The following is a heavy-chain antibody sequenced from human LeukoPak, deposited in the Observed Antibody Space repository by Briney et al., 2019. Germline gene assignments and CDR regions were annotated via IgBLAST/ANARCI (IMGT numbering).Heavy chain of an antibody. Sequence: SETLPLTCTVSCVSISSSNSYWGWIRQPPGKGLDGVGSIYYSENTYYNASLKSQVSISIDTSKHQFSLRLTSETAVYSAVYYCARQTGSGLFILPGGQGTLVTVSS. V-gene: IGHV4-39*01. J-gene: IGHJ4*02. CDR3: ARQTGSGLFILP. CDR2: IYYSENT. CDR1: CVSISSSNSY. D-gene: IGHD3/OR15-3a*01.